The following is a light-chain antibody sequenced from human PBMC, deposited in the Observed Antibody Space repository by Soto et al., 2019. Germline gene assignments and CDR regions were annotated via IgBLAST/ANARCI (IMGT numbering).Light chain of an antibody. Sequence: QSALTQPPSASGSPGPSVTISCTGTSSDVGGYNYVSWYQQHPGKAPKLIIYEVSKRPSGVPDRFSGSKSGNTASLTVSGLQADDEADYHCSSYAGSTNLFGTGTKLTVL. J-gene: IGLJ1*01. CDR3: SSYAGSTNL. CDR2: EVS. V-gene: IGLV2-8*01. CDR1: SSDVGGYNY.